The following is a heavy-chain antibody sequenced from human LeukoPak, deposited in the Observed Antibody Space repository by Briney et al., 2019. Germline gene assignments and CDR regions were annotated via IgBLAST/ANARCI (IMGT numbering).Heavy chain of an antibody. J-gene: IGHJ4*02. V-gene: IGHV4-59*01. CDR3: ARAHRRKYYDSSGPYYFDY. CDR1: GGSISSYY. CDR2: IYYSGST. D-gene: IGHD3-22*01. Sequence: PSETLSLTCTVSGGSISSYYWSWIRQPPGKGLEWIGYIYYSGSTNYNPSLKSRVTISVDTSKNQFSLKLSSVTAADTAVYYCARAHRRKYYDSSGPYYFDYWGQGTLVTVSS.